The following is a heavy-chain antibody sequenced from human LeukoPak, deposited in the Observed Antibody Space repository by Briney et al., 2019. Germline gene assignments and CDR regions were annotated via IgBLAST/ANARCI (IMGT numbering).Heavy chain of an antibody. CDR3: ARRRGFYPSYFDH. Sequence: GGSLRLSCAASGFTFSSYRMHWVRQAPGKGLVWVSRINSDGSSRYYADSVKGRFTISRDNAKNTLYLQMNSLRAEDTAVYYCARRRGFYPSYFDHWGQGILVTVSS. D-gene: IGHD3-10*01. V-gene: IGHV3-74*01. CDR2: INSDGSSR. J-gene: IGHJ5*02. CDR1: GFTFSSYR.